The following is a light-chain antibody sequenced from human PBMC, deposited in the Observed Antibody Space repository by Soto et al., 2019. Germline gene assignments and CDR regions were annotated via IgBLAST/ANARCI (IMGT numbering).Light chain of an antibody. Sequence: QSVLTQPASVSGSPGPSITLSCTGTSSDVGSYNLVSWYQQHPGKAPKLMIYEVSKWPSGVSNRFSGSKSGNTASLTISGLQAEDEADYYCCSYAGSSTFYVFGTGTKLTVL. V-gene: IGLV2-23*02. CDR1: SSDVGSYNL. CDR3: CSYAGSSTFYV. J-gene: IGLJ1*01. CDR2: EVS.